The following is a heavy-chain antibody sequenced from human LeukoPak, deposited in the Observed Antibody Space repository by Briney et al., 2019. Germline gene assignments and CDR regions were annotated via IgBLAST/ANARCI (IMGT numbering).Heavy chain of an antibody. D-gene: IGHD3-16*02. CDR1: GGSVCGGSWY. CDR2: IYYSGST. CDR3: ARRVAYRAQSKIVDWFDP. Sequence: SQTLSLTCSVSGGSVCGGSWYWSWIRQHPGKGLEWIGYIYYSGSTYYNPSLKSRVTISVDTSKNQFSLKLSSVTAADTAVYYCARRVAYRAQSKIVDWFDPWGQGTLVTVSS. J-gene: IGHJ5*02. V-gene: IGHV4-31*03.